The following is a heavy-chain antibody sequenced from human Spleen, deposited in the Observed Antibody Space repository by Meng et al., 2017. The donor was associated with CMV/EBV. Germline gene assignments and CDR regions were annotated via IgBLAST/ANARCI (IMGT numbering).Heavy chain of an antibody. CDR1: GFSFSDHI. J-gene: IGHJ4*02. CDR2: FSSSSTYI. D-gene: IGHD1-26*01. V-gene: IGHV3-21*01. Sequence: GESLKISCAASGFSFSDHIMNWVRQAPGKGLEWVSSFSSSSTYISYGDSVRGRFTVSRDNAKNSLYLQMNSLRAEDTAVYYCARDGEQGDQRGVDYWGQGTLVTVSS. CDR3: ARDGEQGDQRGVDY.